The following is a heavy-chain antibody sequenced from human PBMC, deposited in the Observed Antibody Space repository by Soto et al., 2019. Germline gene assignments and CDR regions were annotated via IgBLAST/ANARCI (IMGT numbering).Heavy chain of an antibody. CDR1: GFTFSSYA. J-gene: IGHJ6*02. CDR2: ISYDGSNK. Sequence: ESGGGVVQPGRSLRLSCAASGFTFSSYAMHWVRQAPGKGLEWVAVISYDGSNKYYADSVKGRFTISRDNSKNTLYLQMNSLRVEDTAIYYCAKNRDGYYYTGTDVWGQGTTVTVSS. V-gene: IGHV3-30-3*02. CDR3: AKNRDGYYYTGTDV.